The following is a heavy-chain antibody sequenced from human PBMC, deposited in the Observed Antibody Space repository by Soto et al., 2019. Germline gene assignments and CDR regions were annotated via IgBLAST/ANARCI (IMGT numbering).Heavy chain of an antibody. Sequence: SVKVSCKASGGTFSSYTISWVRQAPGQGLEWMGRIIPILGIANYAQKFQGRVTITADKSTSTAYMELSSLRSEDTAVYYCARGVGSTSYPYAFDIWGQGTMVTVSS. CDR2: IIPILGIA. CDR1: GGTFSSYT. J-gene: IGHJ3*02. D-gene: IGHD2-2*01. V-gene: IGHV1-69*02. CDR3: ARGVGSTSYPYAFDI.